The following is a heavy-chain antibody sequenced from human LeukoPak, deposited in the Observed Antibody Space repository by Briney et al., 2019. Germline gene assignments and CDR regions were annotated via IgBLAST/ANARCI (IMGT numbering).Heavy chain of an antibody. Sequence: PSETPSLTCTVSGGSISSSSYYWGWIRQPPGKGLEWIGSIYYSGSTYYNPSLKSRVTISVDTSKNQFSLKLSSVTAADTAVYYCARLVGYGSGGLIDYWGQGTLVTVSS. CDR3: ARLVGYGSGGLIDY. D-gene: IGHD3-10*01. J-gene: IGHJ4*02. CDR1: GGSISSSSYY. V-gene: IGHV4-39*01. CDR2: IYYSGST.